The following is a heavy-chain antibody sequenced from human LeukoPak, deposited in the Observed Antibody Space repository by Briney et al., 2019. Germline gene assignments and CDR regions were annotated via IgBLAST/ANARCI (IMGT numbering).Heavy chain of an antibody. D-gene: IGHD6-19*01. CDR2: ISGSGGST. CDR3: AKDQHRGSSGLVDDAFDI. CDR1: GFTFSSYG. Sequence: QPGGTLRLSCAASGFTFSSYGMSWVRQAPGKGLEWVSAISGSGGSTYYADSVKGRFTISRDNSKNTLYLQMNSLRAEDTAVYYCAKDQHRGSSGLVDDAFDIWGQGTMVTVSS. J-gene: IGHJ3*02. V-gene: IGHV3-23*01.